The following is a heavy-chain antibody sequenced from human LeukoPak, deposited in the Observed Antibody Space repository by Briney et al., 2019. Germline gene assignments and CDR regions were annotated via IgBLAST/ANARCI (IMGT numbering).Heavy chain of an antibody. Sequence: SETLSLTCTVSGYSISSGYYWGWIRQPPGKGLEWIGSIYHSGSTYYNPSLKSRVTISVDTSKNQFSLKLSSVTAADTAVYYCAGKGMVYARHMDVWGKGTTVTVSS. CDR3: AGKGMVYARHMDV. CDR1: GYSISSGYY. V-gene: IGHV4-38-2*02. CDR2: IYHSGST. D-gene: IGHD2-8*01. J-gene: IGHJ6*03.